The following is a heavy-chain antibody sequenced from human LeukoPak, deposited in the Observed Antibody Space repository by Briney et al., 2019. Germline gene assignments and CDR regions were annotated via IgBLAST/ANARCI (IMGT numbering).Heavy chain of an antibody. D-gene: IGHD2-21*01. V-gene: IGHV3-23*01. CDR2: VTGSGRYT. Sequence: GGSLRLSCASTGLTFGSYAMDWVRQAPGKGLEWVSGVTGSGRYTFYADSVKGRFTISRDNPKSIVYLQMNSLRAEETAVYYCVSAACCGGGTCYASDAFDVWGQGTMVTVSS. CDR3: VSAACCGGGTCYASDAFDV. J-gene: IGHJ3*01. CDR1: GLTFGSYA.